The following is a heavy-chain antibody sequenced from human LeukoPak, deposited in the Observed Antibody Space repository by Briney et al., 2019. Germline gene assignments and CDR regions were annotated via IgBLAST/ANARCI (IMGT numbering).Heavy chain of an antibody. V-gene: IGHV4-59*01. CDR1: SSSINNFY. Sequence: SETLSLTCSVPSSSINNFYWTWIRQPPGKGPEWIGYIYHNGSTNYSPSLKSRVTISIDTSKNQFSLKLSSVTAADTAVYSCASGHRVGLTSRWFDPWGQGILVTVSS. CDR2: IYHNGST. D-gene: IGHD1-26*01. CDR3: ASGHRVGLTSRWFDP. J-gene: IGHJ5*02.